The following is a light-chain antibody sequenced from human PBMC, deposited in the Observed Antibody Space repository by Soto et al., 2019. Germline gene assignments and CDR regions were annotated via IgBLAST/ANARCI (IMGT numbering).Light chain of an antibody. J-gene: IGLJ1*01. Sequence: QSALTQPPSVSGAPGQRVTISCTGSSSNIGADYDVHWYQQLPGTAPKLLIYDNNNRPSGVPDRFYGSKSGTSASLAITGLQAEDEADYYCQSYDSSLSGYVFGTGTQLTVL. CDR2: DNN. CDR1: SSNIGADYD. CDR3: QSYDSSLSGYV. V-gene: IGLV1-40*01.